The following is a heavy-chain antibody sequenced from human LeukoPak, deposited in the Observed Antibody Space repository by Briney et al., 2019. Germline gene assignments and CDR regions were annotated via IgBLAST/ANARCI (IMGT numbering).Heavy chain of an antibody. CDR1: GFTFSSYA. CDR3: ATLWFGELHFDY. J-gene: IGHJ4*02. V-gene: IGHV3-23*01. D-gene: IGHD3-10*01. Sequence: EGSLRLSCAASGFTFSSYAMSWVRQAPGKGLEWVSAISGSGGSTYYADSVKGRFTISRDNSKNTLYLQMNSLRAEDTAVYYCATLWFGELHFDYWGQGTLVTVSS. CDR2: ISGSGGST.